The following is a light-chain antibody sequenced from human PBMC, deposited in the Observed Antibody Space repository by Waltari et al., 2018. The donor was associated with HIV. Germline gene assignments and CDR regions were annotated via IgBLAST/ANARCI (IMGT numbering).Light chain of an antibody. CDR2: DDI. J-gene: IGLJ3*02. CDR3: QVWDSSSDHWV. CDR1: NLGTKS. V-gene: IGLV3-21*02. Sequence: SSVLTQPPSVSVAPGHTAKITCAGNNLGTKSVHLYQQKPGQAPVLVVYDDIDRPSGIPERFSGSNSGNTATLTISRVEAGDEADYYCQVWDSSSDHWVFGGGTKLTVL.